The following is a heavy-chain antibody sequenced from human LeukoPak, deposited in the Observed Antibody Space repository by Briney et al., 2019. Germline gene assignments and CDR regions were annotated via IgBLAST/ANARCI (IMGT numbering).Heavy chain of an antibody. J-gene: IGHJ4*02. CDR2: IKQDGSEK. Sequence: PGGSLRLSYAASGFTFSDSWMDWVRQAPGKGLEWVANIKQDGSEKYYVDSVKGRFTISRDNAKNSLYLQMNSLRAEDTAVYYCSRSLNYWGQGTLVTVSS. V-gene: IGHV3-7*01. CDR1: GFTFSDSW. CDR3: SRSLNY.